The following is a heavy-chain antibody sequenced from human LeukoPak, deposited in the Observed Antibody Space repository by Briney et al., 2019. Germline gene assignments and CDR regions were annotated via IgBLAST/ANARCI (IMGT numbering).Heavy chain of an antibody. J-gene: IGHJ6*03. CDR1: GGTFTSYA. CDR2: IIPIFGTA. D-gene: IGHD4-17*01. Sequence: SEKVSCKTSGGTFTSYAITWVRQAPGQGLEWMGKIIPIFGTANYAQKFQGRVTITADESTSTAYMELSSLRSEDTAVYYCARGTLDYGDYSPYYYYMDVWGKGTTVTVSS. V-gene: IGHV1-69*13. CDR3: ARGTLDYGDYSPYYYYMDV.